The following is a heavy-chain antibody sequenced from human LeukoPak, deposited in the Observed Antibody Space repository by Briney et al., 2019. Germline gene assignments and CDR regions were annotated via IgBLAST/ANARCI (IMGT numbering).Heavy chain of an antibody. CDR1: RFTFSGYS. CDR2: ISSSSSDI. Sequence: GGSLRLSCVASRFTFSGYSMNWVRQAPGKGLEWVSSISSSSSDIYYADSVKGRFTISRDNARDSLYLQMNSLRAEDTVVYYCARDPWARSSYWGQGTLVTVSS. V-gene: IGHV3-21*01. J-gene: IGHJ4*02. D-gene: IGHD2-2*01. CDR3: ARDPWARSSY.